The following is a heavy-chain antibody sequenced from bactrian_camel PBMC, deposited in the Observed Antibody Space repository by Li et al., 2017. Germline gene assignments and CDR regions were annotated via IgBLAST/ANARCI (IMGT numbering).Heavy chain of an antibody. D-gene: IGHD6*01. CDR1: GRFVC. CDR3: AADARQYAGSWRSLVADSFDY. V-gene: IGHV3S35*01. CDR2: INIGGKRI. Sequence: SLRLSCEASGRFVCMGWFRQAPGKGLEWVSYINIGGKRIYYADSVKGRFTISRDNARNVIYLHMENLKPDDTGMYYCAADARQYAGSWRSLVADSFDYWGQGTQVTVS. J-gene: IGHJ4*01.